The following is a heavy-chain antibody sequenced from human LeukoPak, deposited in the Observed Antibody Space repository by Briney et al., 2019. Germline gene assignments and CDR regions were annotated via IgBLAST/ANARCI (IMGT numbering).Heavy chain of an antibody. V-gene: IGHV1-2*02. CDR1: GYTFTGYY. CDR3: ARDRPPRGSSRRTTYFDY. Sequence: ASVKVSCKASGYTFTGYYMHWVRQAPGQGLEWMGWINPNSGGTNYAQKFQGRVTMTSDTSISTAYMELSRLRSDDTAVYYCARDRPPRGSSRRTTYFDYWGQGTLVTVSS. D-gene: IGHD6-13*01. CDR2: INPNSGGT. J-gene: IGHJ4*02.